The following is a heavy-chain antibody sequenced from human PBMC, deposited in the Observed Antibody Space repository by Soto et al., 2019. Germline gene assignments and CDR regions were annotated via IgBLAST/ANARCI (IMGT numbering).Heavy chain of an antibody. CDR2: ISSSSSYI. V-gene: IGHV3-21*01. CDR3: ARDGLAAAGLERKYYYYYMDV. D-gene: IGHD6-13*01. Sequence: GGSLRLSCAASGFTFSSYSMNWVRQAPGKGLEWVSSISSSSSYIYYADSVKGRFTISGDNAKNSLYLQMNSLRAEDTAVYYCARDGLAAAGLERKYYYYYMDVWGKGTTVTVSS. CDR1: GFTFSSYS. J-gene: IGHJ6*03.